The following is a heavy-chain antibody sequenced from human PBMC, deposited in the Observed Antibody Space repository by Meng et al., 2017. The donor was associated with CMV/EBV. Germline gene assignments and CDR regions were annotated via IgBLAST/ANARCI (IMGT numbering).Heavy chain of an antibody. D-gene: IGHD6-6*01. Sequence: SVKVSCKASGGTFSSYAISWVRQAPGQGLEWMGGIIPIFGTANYAQKFQGRVTITTDESTSTAYMELSSLRSEDTAVYYCASLVVARPWDYYYYGMDVWGQGTTVTVSS. J-gene: IGHJ6*02. CDR1: GGTFSSYA. CDR2: IIPIFGTA. V-gene: IGHV1-69*05. CDR3: ASLVVARPWDYYYYGMDV.